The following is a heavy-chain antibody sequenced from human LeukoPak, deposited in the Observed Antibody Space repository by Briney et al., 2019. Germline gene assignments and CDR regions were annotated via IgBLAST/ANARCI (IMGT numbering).Heavy chain of an antibody. D-gene: IGHD1-14*01. Sequence: GGSLRLSCAASGFTFSSYGMHWVRQAPGKGLEWVAFIRSDGSNKYYADSVKGRFTISRDNSKNTLYLQMNSLRTEDTAVYYCAKDPLAEGYFDYWGQGTLVTVSS. J-gene: IGHJ4*02. CDR1: GFTFSSYG. CDR3: AKDPLAEGYFDY. CDR2: IRSDGSNK. V-gene: IGHV3-30*02.